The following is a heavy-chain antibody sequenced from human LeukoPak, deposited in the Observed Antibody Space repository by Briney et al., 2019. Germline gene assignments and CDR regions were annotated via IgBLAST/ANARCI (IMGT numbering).Heavy chain of an antibody. CDR3: ARDIHGNQAVAGKRVRDYYYYMDV. CDR1: GYTFTSYG. CDR2: ISAYNGNT. Sequence: ASVKVSCKASGYTFTSYGISWVRQAPGQGLEWMGWISAYNGNTNYAQKLQGRVTMTTDTSTSTAYMELRSLRSDDTAVYYCARDIHGNQAVAGKRVRDYYYYMDVWGKGTTVTISS. J-gene: IGHJ6*03. D-gene: IGHD6-19*01. V-gene: IGHV1-18*01.